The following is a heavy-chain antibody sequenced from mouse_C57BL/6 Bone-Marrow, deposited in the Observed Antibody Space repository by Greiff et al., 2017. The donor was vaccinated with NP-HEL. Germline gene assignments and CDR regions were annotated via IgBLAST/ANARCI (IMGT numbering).Heavy chain of an antibody. J-gene: IGHJ3*01. CDR2: IRLKSDNYAT. CDR3: TGGLYDYGGFAY. Sequence: EVKVEESGGGLVQPGGSMKLSCVASGFTFSNYWMNWVRQSPEKGLEWVAQIRLKSDNYATHYAESVKGRFTISRDDSKSSVYLQMNNLRAEDTGIYYCTGGLYDYGGFAYWGQGTLVTVSA. D-gene: IGHD2-4*01. CDR1: GFTFSNYW. V-gene: IGHV6-3*01.